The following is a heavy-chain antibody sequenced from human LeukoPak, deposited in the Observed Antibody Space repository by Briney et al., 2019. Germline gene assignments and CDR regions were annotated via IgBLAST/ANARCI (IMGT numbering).Heavy chain of an antibody. V-gene: IGHV3-23*01. Sequence: GGSLRLSCAASGFTFKTYAITWVRQAPGKGLEWVSVISGAGVMRYYGDSVKGRFTISRDNSKNTLYLQLNSLRAEDTAIYYCAKGIVQLPASPYYYVLDVWGQGTTVTVSS. CDR1: GFTFKTYA. CDR3: AKGIVQLPASPYYYVLDV. D-gene: IGHD2-2*01. CDR2: ISGAGVMR. J-gene: IGHJ6*02.